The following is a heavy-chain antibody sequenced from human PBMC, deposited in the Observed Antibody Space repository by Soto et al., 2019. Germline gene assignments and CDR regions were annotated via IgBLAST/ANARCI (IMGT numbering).Heavy chain of an antibody. Sequence: SETLSLTCTVSGGSISSGGYYWSWIRQHPGKGLEWIGYIYYSGSTYYNPSLKSRVTISVDTSKNQFSLKLSSVTAADTAVYYCARGGHYDFWSGYYTGVYYGMDVWGKGTTVTSPQ. D-gene: IGHD3-3*01. CDR3: ARGGHYDFWSGYYTGVYYGMDV. CDR1: GGSISSGGYY. CDR2: IYYSGST. J-gene: IGHJ6*04. V-gene: IGHV4-31*03.